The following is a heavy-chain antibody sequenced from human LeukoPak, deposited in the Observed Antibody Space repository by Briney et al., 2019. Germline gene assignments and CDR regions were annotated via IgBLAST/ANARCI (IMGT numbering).Heavy chain of an antibody. CDR2: TSHRGST. CDR1: GGSISSTNW. V-gene: IGHV4-4*02. CDR3: AREVGPVTSHRIDS. J-gene: IGHJ4*02. D-gene: IGHD1-26*01. Sequence: SETLSLTCPVSGGSISSTNWWSWVRQPPGKGLEWIGETSHRGSTNYNPSLKSRVTISVDTPKNQFSLKLSSVTAADTAVYSCAREVGPVTSHRIDSWGQGSLVTVSS.